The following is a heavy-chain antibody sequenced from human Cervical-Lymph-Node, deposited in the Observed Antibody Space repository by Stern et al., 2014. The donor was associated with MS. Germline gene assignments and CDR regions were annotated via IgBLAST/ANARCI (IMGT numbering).Heavy chain of an antibody. Sequence: QLQLQESGPGLVKPSETLSLTCTVSGGSISSYYWSWIRQPPGKGLEWIGYIYYSGSTNYNPSPKSRVTISVDTSKNQFSLKLSSVTAADTAVYYCARDKCSGGSCYYYYGMDVWGQGTTVTVSS. J-gene: IGHJ6*02. CDR3: ARDKCSGGSCYYYYGMDV. V-gene: IGHV4-59*01. D-gene: IGHD2-15*01. CDR2: IYYSGST. CDR1: GGSISSYY.